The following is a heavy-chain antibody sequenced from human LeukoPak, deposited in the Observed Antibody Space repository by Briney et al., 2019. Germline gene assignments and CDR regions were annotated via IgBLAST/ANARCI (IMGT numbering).Heavy chain of an antibody. J-gene: IGHJ6*01. CDR1: GGSISSYY. Sequence: PSETLSLTCTVSGGSISSYYWSWIRQPPGKGLEWIGYVYYSGSTNYNPSLKSRVTISVDTSKNQFSLKLTSVSAADPAVYYCAGVPTDYYFVMYVWGQGNTV. CDR2: VYYSGST. CDR3: AGVPTDYYFVMYV. D-gene: IGHD2-2*01. V-gene: IGHV4-59*01.